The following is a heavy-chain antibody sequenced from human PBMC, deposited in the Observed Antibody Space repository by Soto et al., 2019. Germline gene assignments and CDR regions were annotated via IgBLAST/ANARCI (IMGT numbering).Heavy chain of an antibody. CDR1: GFTFSSYA. CDR3: AKDYSSGWYPDY. J-gene: IGHJ4*02. CDR2: ISGRGGST. V-gene: IGHV3-23*01. D-gene: IGHD6-19*01. Sequence: EVQLLESGGGLVQPGGSLRLSCAASGFTFSSYAMSWVRQAPGKGLEWVSAISGRGGSTYYADSVKGRFTISRDNSKNTLYLQMNSLRAEDTAVYYCAKDYSSGWYPDYWGQGTLVTVSS.